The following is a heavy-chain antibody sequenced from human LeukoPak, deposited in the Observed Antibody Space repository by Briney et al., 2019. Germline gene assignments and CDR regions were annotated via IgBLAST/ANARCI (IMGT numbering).Heavy chain of an antibody. V-gene: IGHV4-59*08. D-gene: IGHD3-10*01. CDR1: GGSISSYY. CDR2: IYYSGST. J-gene: IGHJ4*02. CDR3: ARPMYGSGSYYYGY. Sequence: PSETLSLTCTVSGGSISSYYWSWIRQPPGKGLEWIGYIYYSGSTNYNPSLKSRVTISVDTSKNQFSLKLSSVTAADTAVYYCARPMYGSGSYYYGYWGQGTLVTVSS.